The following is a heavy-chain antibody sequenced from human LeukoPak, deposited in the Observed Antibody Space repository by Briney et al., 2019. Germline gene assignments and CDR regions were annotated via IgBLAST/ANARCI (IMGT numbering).Heavy chain of an antibody. D-gene: IGHD1-26*01. CDR3: ARSSGSGSYFQVDY. CDR2: INPRGGST. J-gene: IGHJ4*02. V-gene: IGHV1-46*01. CDR1: GYTFTRNY. Sequence: ASVKVSCKASGYTFTRNYMHWVRQAPGQGLEWMGIINPRGGSTTYAQKFQGRLTMTRDTSTSTVYMELSRLRSDDTAVYYCARSSGSGSYFQVDYWGQGTLVTVSS.